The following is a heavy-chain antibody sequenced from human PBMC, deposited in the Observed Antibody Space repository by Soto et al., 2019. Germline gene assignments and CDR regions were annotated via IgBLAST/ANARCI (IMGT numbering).Heavy chain of an antibody. V-gene: IGHV3-21*01. CDR3: VRERGLSSFYGMDV. D-gene: IGHD3-10*01. CDR1: GFTLTTYT. Sequence: GGSLRLSCEASGFTLTTYTMNWVRQASGKGLEWVSSITSSSGHIYYADSVKGRFTISRDNARNSLYLQMNSLRAEDTAVYYCVRERGLSSFYGMDVWGQGTTGTVS. CDR2: ITSSSGHI. J-gene: IGHJ6*02.